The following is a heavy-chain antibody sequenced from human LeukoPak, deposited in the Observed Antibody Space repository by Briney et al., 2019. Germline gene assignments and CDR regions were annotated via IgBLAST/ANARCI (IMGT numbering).Heavy chain of an antibody. J-gene: IGHJ4*02. CDR2: INPNSGGT. CDR1: GYTFTDYY. Sequence: ASVTVSCKASGYTFTDYYMHWVRQAPGQGLEWMGWINPNSGGTKYAQNFQDRVTTTRDTFISTAYMELSRLRSDDTAVYYCARVEWQQLARGPFDYWGQGTLVTVSS. CDR3: ARVEWQQLARGPFDY. V-gene: IGHV1-2*02. D-gene: IGHD6-13*01.